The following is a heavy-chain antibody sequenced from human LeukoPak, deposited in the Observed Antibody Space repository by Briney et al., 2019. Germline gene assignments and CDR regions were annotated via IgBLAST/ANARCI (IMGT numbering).Heavy chain of an antibody. Sequence: GRSLRLSCAASGFTFSSYGMHWVRQAPGKGLEWVAVISYDGSNKYYADSVKGRFTISRDNSKNTMFLQMNSLRAEDTAVYYCARGSGLVVRGDAMDVWGQGTTVTVFS. J-gene: IGHJ6*02. CDR2: ISYDGSNK. CDR3: ARGSGLVVRGDAMDV. D-gene: IGHD3-22*01. CDR1: GFTFSSYG. V-gene: IGHV3-30*03.